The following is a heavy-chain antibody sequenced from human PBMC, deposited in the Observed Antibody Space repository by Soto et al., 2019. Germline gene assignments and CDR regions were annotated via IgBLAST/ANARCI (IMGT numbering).Heavy chain of an antibody. D-gene: IGHD1-1*01. J-gene: IGHJ5*02. CDR1: GGSISSGGYS. Sequence: QLQLQESGSGLVRPSQTLSLTCAVSGGSISSGGYSWNWIRQPPGKGLEWIGYIYHSGSTLYNPYLKSRVTISVDKSKNQFSLKLISGTAADTAVYYCARDQLEGNWFDPWGQGTLITVSS. CDR3: ARDQLEGNWFDP. CDR2: IYHSGST. V-gene: IGHV4-30-2*01.